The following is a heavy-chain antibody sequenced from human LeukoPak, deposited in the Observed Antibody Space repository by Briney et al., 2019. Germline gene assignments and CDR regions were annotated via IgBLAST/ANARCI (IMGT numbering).Heavy chain of an antibody. CDR1: GGSYTNYY. V-gene: IGHV4-59*01. J-gene: IGHJ4*02. CDR3: ARGPTRYYFDY. Sequence: SETLTLPCTVSGGSYTNYYWSWLRQPPGKGLEWIGYIYYSRNTNFNPSLKSRVTISVDTSNNPFSLNLSSVTAADTAVYYCARGPTRYYFDYWGQGTLVTVSS. CDR2: IYYSRNT.